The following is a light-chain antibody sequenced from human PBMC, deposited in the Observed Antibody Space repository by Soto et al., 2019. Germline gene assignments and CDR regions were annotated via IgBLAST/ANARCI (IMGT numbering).Light chain of an antibody. V-gene: IGKV1-27*01. CDR2: DAS. CDR1: QGISHY. J-gene: IGKJ3*01. Sequence: DIQMTQSPSSLSASVGDRVTITCRASQGISHYLAWYQQKPGKVPKLLIYDASTLQSGVPSRFGGSGSGTDFTLTISSLQPEDVATYYCQTYHSAPFTFGPGTKVDIK. CDR3: QTYHSAPFT.